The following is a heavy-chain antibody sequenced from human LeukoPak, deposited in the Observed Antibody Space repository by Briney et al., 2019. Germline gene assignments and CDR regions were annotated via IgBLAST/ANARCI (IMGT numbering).Heavy chain of an antibody. CDR2: IYYSGST. CDR1: GGSISSYY. D-gene: IGHD2-2*01. V-gene: IGHV4-59*01. J-gene: IGHJ2*01. CDR3: ATGVCRSTSCPDWYFDL. Sequence: SETLSLTCTVSGGSISSYYWSWLRQPPGKGLEWIGYIYYSGSTNYNPSLKSRVTISVDTSKNQFSLKLSSVTAADTAVYYCATGVCRSTSCPDWYFDLWGRGTLVTVSS.